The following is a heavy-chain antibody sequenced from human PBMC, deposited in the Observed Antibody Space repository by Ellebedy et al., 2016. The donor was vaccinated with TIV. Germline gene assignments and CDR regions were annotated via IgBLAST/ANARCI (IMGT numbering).Heavy chain of an antibody. CDR1: GFTFSIHA. Sequence: GESLKISCAASGFTFSIHAMGWVRQAPGKGLEWVSSAGGSDGSTFYADSVRGRFTISRDNDKNTLYLQMKSLRAEDTAVYYCAKRGDCSANSCLLRDWGQGTLVTVSS. J-gene: IGHJ1*01. CDR3: AKRGDCSANSCLLRD. CDR2: AGGSDGST. D-gene: IGHD2-2*01. V-gene: IGHV3-23*01.